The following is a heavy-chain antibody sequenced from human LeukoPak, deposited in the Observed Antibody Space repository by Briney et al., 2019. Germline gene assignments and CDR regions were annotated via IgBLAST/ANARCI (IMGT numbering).Heavy chain of an antibody. Sequence: PSETLSLTCAVYGGSISGYYWSWIRQPPGRGLEWIGEINHSGSTNYNPSLKSRVTISVDTSKNQFSLKLSSVTAADTAVYYCARLYGDYARGAFDIWGQGTMVTVSS. CDR2: INHSGST. D-gene: IGHD4-17*01. J-gene: IGHJ3*02. V-gene: IGHV4-34*01. CDR3: ARLYGDYARGAFDI. CDR1: GGSISGYY.